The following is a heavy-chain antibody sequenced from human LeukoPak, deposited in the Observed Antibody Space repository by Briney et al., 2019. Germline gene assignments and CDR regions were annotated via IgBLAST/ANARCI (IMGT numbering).Heavy chain of an antibody. J-gene: IGHJ4*02. Sequence: GASVKVSCKASGGTFSSYAISWVRQAPGQGLEWMGGIIPIFGTANYAQKFQGRVTITADESTSTACMELSSLRSEDTAVYYCVRGDYDILTGYYGFDYWGQGTLVTVSS. CDR2: IIPIFGTA. V-gene: IGHV1-69*01. CDR3: VRGDYDILTGYYGFDY. CDR1: GGTFSSYA. D-gene: IGHD3-9*01.